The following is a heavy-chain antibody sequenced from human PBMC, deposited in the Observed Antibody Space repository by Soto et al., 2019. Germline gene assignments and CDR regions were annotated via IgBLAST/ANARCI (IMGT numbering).Heavy chain of an antibody. V-gene: IGHV4-31*03. CDR3: ARDVGYGGNPFGAFDI. Sequence: QVQLQESGPELVKPSQTLSLTCTVSGGSISSGGYYWSWIRQHPGKGMEWIGYIYYSGSTYYNPSLKSRVTISVDTSKNQFSLKLSSVTAADTAVYYCARDVGYGGNPFGAFDIWGQGTMVTVSS. D-gene: IGHD2-15*01. J-gene: IGHJ3*02. CDR1: GGSISSGGYY. CDR2: IYYSGST.